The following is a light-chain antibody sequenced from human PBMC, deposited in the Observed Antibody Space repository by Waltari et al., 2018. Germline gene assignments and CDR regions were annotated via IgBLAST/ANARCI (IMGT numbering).Light chain of an antibody. Sequence: TPGQRVTISCSGSSPNIGTNTVNWYQQLPGTAPKLLIYSNYQRPSGVPERYSGSKSGTSASLAISGIQSEDEADYYCAAWDDSLNGWVFGGGTKLTVL. V-gene: IGLV1-44*01. CDR2: SNY. CDR1: SPNIGTNT. CDR3: AAWDDSLNGWV. J-gene: IGLJ3*02.